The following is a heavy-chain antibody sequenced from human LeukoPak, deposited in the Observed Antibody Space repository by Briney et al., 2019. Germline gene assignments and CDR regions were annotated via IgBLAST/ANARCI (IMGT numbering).Heavy chain of an antibody. Sequence: PSETLSLTCTVSGGSVSSTSDYWVWIRQPPGKGLEWIGSIYYSGSTYYNPSLKSRVTISGDTSKNQFSLKLSPVTAADTAVYYCAREHLVGATLFWGQGTLVTVSS. D-gene: IGHD1-26*01. J-gene: IGHJ4*02. CDR2: IYYSGST. CDR1: GGSVSSTSDY. V-gene: IGHV4-39*02. CDR3: AREHLVGATLF.